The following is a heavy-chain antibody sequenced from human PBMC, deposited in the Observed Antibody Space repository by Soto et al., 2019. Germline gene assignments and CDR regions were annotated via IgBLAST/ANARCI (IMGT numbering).Heavy chain of an antibody. V-gene: IGHV1-69*02. D-gene: IGHD6-19*01. CDR3: ARALVSVDGISHWFDP. Sequence: QVQLVQSGAEVKKPGSSVKVSCKASGGTFSSYTISWVRQAPGQGLEWMGRIIPIHGIANYAQKFQGRVTITADNSTSTAYIELSSLRSEDTAVYYCARALVSVDGISHWFDPWGQGTLVTVTS. J-gene: IGHJ5*02. CDR2: IIPIHGIA. CDR1: GGTFSSYT.